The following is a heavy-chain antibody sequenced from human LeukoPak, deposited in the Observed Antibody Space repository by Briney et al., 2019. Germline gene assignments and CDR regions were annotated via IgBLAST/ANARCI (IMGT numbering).Heavy chain of an antibody. CDR2: FDPEDGET. D-gene: IGHD6-13*01. V-gene: IGHV1-24*01. J-gene: IGHJ6*03. CDR1: GYTLTELS. CDR3: ATKAHSIAAAGTTYYYYMDV. Sequence: ASVKVSCKVSGYTLTELSMHWVRQAPGKGLEWMGGFDPEDGETIYAQKFQGRVTMTEDTSTDTAYMELSSLRSEDTAVYYCATKAHSIAAAGTTYYYYMDVWGKGTTVTISS.